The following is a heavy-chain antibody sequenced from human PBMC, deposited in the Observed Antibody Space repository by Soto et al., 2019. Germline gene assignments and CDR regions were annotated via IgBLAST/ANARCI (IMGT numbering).Heavy chain of an antibody. Sequence: LSLTCTVSGGSISSSSYYWGWIRQPPGKGLEWIGSIYYSGSTYYNPSLKSRVTISVDTSKNQFSLKLSSVTAADTAVYYCAGSSAYYDILTGYSPNWFDPWGQGTLVTVS. D-gene: IGHD3-9*01. CDR3: AGSSAYYDILTGYSPNWFDP. J-gene: IGHJ5*02. CDR2: IYYSGST. CDR1: GGSISSSSYY. V-gene: IGHV4-39*01.